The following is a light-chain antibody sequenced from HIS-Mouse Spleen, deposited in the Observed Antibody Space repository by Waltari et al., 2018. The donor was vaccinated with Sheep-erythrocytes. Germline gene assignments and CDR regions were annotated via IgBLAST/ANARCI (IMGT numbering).Light chain of an antibody. J-gene: IGKJ3*01. Sequence: DIQMTQSPSSLSESVGERVTITCQASQDISNYLNWYQQKPGKAPKLLIYDASNLETGVPSRFSGSGSGTDFTFTISSLQPEDIATYYCQQYDNLFTFGPGTKVDIK. CDR1: QDISNY. V-gene: IGKV1-33*01. CDR2: DAS. CDR3: QQYDNLFT.